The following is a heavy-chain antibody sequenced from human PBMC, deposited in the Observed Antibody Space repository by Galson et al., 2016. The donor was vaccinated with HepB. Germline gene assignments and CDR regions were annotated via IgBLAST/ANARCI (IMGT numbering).Heavy chain of an antibody. D-gene: IGHD3-22*01. J-gene: IGHJ4*02. CDR2: IYHSGIS. CDR1: GGFISYNYW. CDR3: AKSRYSDTTGYFFPDF. V-gene: IGHV4-4*02. Sequence: SETLSLTCAVSGGFISYNYWWSWVRQPPGQGLEWIGQIYHSGISNYNPSLKSRVSISVDKSKNHFSLQLTSVTAADTAIYFCAKSRYSDTTGYFFPDFWGQGTLVTVSS.